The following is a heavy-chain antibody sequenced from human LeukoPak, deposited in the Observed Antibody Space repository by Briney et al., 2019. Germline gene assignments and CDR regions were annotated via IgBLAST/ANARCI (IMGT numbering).Heavy chain of an antibody. CDR3: ARGRQQLLQDY. CDR2: INHSGST. D-gene: IGHD6-13*01. Sequence: SETLSLTCAVYGGSFSGYYWSWIRQPPGKGLEWIGEINHSGSTNYNPSLKRRVTISVDTSKNQFSLKLSSVTAADTAVYYCARGRQQLLQDYWGQGTLVTVSS. V-gene: IGHV4-34*01. J-gene: IGHJ4*02. CDR1: GGSFSGYY.